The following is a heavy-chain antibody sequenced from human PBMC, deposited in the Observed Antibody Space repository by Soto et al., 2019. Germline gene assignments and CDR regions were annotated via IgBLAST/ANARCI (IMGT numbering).Heavy chain of an antibody. J-gene: IGHJ5*02. D-gene: IGHD4-17*01. CDR1: GGSISSYY. CDR3: ARDLEGYGDYVGKYNWFDP. V-gene: IGHV4-4*07. CDR2: IYTSGST. Sequence: SETLSLTCTVSGGSISSYYWSWIRQPAGKGLEWIGRIYTSGSTNYNPSLKSPVTMSVDTSKNQFSLKLSSVTAADTAVYYCARDLEGYGDYVGKYNWFDPWGQGTLVTVSS.